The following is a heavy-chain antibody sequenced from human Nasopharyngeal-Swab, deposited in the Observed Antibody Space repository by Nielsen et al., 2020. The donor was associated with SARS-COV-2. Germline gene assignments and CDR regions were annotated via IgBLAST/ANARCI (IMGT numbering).Heavy chain of an antibody. CDR1: GYTFSSYW. CDR2: IDEDGSIT. Sequence: GESLKISCAASGYTFSSYWLHWVRQVPGKGLVWVSRIDEDGSITDYAESVKGRFTISRDNAKNTLYLQMNSLSGEDTAVYYCTRDIGGKYGYWGQGNLVTVSS. V-gene: IGHV3-74*01. J-gene: IGHJ4*02. CDR3: TRDIGGKYGY. D-gene: IGHD4-23*01.